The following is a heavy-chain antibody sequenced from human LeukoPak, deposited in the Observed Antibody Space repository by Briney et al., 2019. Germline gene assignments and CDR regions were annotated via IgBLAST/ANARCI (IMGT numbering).Heavy chain of an antibody. CDR3: ARDVSGSWSTDY. CDR1: GFTFSRHY. D-gene: IGHD3-3*01. J-gene: IGHJ4*02. Sequence: GGSLRLSCAASGFTFSRHYMHWVRQAPGKGLEWVAVISEDGSNMYYAGSVKGRFTISRDNSKNTLDLQMDALRAEGTAVYYCARDVSGSWSTDYWGQGTLVTVSS. CDR2: ISEDGSNM. V-gene: IGHV3-30*03.